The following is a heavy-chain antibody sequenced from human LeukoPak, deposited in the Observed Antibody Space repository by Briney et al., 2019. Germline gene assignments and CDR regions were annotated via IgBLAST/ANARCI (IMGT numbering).Heavy chain of an antibody. Sequence: SETLSLTCTVSGGSISSSSYYWGWIRQPPGKGLEWIGSIYYSGSTYYNPSLKSRVTISVDTSKNQFSLKLSSVTAADTAVYYCARDRSDYGDYFDYWGQGTLVTVSS. CDR3: ARDRSDYGDYFDY. V-gene: IGHV4-39*02. J-gene: IGHJ4*02. D-gene: IGHD4-17*01. CDR2: IYYSGST. CDR1: GGSISSSSYY.